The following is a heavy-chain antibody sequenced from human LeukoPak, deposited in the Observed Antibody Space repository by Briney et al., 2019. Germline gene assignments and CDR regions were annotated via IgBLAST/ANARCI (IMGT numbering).Heavy chain of an antibody. Sequence: GGSLRLSCADSGFTFSSYGFHWVRQAPDKGLEWVAFISYGGSNKYYADSVKGRFTISRDNSKNTLYLQMNSLRAEDTAVYYCARDVGATPGYFDYWGQGTLVTVSS. CDR1: GFTFSSYG. CDR2: ISYGGSNK. V-gene: IGHV3-30*04. D-gene: IGHD1-26*01. J-gene: IGHJ4*02. CDR3: ARDVGATPGYFDY.